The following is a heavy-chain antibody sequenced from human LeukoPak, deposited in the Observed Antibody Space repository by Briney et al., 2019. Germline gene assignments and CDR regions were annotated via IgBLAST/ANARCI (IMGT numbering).Heavy chain of an antibody. J-gene: IGHJ4*02. CDR3: ALCGGDCYYFDY. D-gene: IGHD2-21*01. V-gene: IGHV1-46*03. Sequence: ASVKVSCKASGGTFTSYYMHWVRQAPGQGLEWMGIINPSGGSTSYAQKFQGRVTMTRDTSTSTVYMELSSLRSEDTAVYYCALCGGDCYYFDYWGQGTLVTVSS. CDR2: INPSGGST. CDR1: GGTFTSYY.